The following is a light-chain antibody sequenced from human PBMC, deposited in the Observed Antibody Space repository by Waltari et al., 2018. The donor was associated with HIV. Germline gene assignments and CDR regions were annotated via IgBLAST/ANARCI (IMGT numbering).Light chain of an antibody. CDR2: EVS. V-gene: IGLV2-14*01. CDR1: SSDVGGYNY. J-gene: IGLJ2*01. Sequence: QSALTQPASVSGSPGQSITISCTGTSSDVGGYNYVSCYQQHPGKAPKLMIYEVSNRPSGVSNRFSGAKSGNTASLTISGLQGEDEADYYCSSYTSRSSVVFGGGTKLTVL. CDR3: SSYTSRSSVV.